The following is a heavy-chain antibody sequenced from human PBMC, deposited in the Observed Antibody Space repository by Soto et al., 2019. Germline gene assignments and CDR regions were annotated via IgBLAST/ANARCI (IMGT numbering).Heavy chain of an antibody. CDR2: ISANNGNK. V-gene: IGHV1-18*01. D-gene: IGHD6-13*01. J-gene: IGHJ6*02. CDR1: GYIFTTYG. Sequence: GASVKVSCKASGYIFTTYGISWVRQAPGQGLEWMGWISANNGNKYYAQKFQGRVTMTTDTPTRTIYMELRSLRSDDTAVYYCARPYSSSWYYYYGMDVWGQGTTVTVSS. CDR3: ARPYSSSWYYYYGMDV.